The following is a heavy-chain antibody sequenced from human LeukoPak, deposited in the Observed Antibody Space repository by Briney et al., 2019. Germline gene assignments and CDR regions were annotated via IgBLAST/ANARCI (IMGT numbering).Heavy chain of an antibody. CDR1: GGSISSSNW. V-gene: IGHV4-4*02. CDR3: ARAPSRPNWFDP. J-gene: IGHJ5*02. CDR2: IYHSGST. Sequence: SGTLSLTCAVSGGSISSSNWWSWVRQPPGKGLEGIGEIYHSGSTNYNSSLKSRVTISVDKSKNQFSLKLSSVTAADTAVYYCARAPSRPNWFDPWGQGTLVTVSS.